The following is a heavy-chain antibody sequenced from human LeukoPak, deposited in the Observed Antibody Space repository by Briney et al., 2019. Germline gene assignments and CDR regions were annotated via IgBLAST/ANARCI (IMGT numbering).Heavy chain of an antibody. CDR3: ARDNDKVVDH. V-gene: IGHV1-18*01. Sequence: ASVKVSCKTSGYTFSNYGISWVRQAPGQGLEWMGWITAYNGNRFYAQRFQGRITLTTDTSTSTSYMELRSLEYDDTAIYYCARDNDKVVDHWGQGTLVTVSS. CDR2: ITAYNGNR. J-gene: IGHJ4*01. D-gene: IGHD1-1*01. CDR1: GYTFSNYG.